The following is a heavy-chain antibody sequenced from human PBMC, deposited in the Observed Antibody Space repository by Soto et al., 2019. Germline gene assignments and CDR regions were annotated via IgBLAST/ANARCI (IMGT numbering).Heavy chain of an antibody. CDR3: ARTQYQYTMDV. V-gene: IGHV1-2*04. J-gene: IGHJ6*02. D-gene: IGHD2-2*01. CDR2: INPYSGGT. Sequence: ASVKVSCKASGYTFTDYYIHWVRQAPGQGLEWIGWINPYSGGTNYAQRFQGWVTMTRDTSISTAYMELSRLTSDDTAVYYCARTQYQYTMDVWGQGTTVTVSS. CDR1: GYTFTDYY.